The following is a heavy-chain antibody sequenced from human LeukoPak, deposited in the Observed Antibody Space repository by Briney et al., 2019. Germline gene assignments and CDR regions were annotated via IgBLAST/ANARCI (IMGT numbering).Heavy chain of an antibody. CDR3: AKDFRRSAVAGTYYYYYMDV. CDR1: GFTFSSHA. J-gene: IGHJ6*03. CDR2: ISFDGSNK. V-gene: IGHV3-30*09. D-gene: IGHD6-19*01. Sequence: GGSLRLSCVASGFTFSSHAMHWVRQAPGKGLEWVAVISFDGSNKYYTGSVKGRFAISRDNSKNTLYLQMNSLRAGDTAVYYCAKDFRRSAVAGTYYYYYMDVWGKGTTVTVSS.